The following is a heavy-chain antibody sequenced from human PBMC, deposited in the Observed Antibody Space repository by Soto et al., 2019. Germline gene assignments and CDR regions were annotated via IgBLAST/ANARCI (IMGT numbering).Heavy chain of an antibody. CDR1: GGTFSSYP. CDR2: IIPVLGKT. D-gene: IGHD6-19*01. CDR3: ARTPGSGWTPYYYYYMDV. Sequence: ASVKVSCKASGGTFSSYPISWVRQAPGQGLEWMGRIIPVLGKTNYAQKLQGRVTMTTDTSTSTAYMELRSLRSDDTAVYYCARTPGSGWTPYYYYYMDVWGKGTTVTVSS. J-gene: IGHJ6*03. V-gene: IGHV1-69*02.